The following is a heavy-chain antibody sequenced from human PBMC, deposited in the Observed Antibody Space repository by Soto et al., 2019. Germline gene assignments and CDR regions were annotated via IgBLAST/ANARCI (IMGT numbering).Heavy chain of an antibody. Sequence: QVQLVESGGGVVQPGRSLRLSCAASGFTFSSYAMHWVRQAPGKGLEWVAVISYDGSNKYYADSVKGRFTISRDNSKNRLYRQMNSLRAEDTAVYYCAREVGRNGMDVWGQGTTVTVCS. CDR3: AREVGRNGMDV. V-gene: IGHV3-30-3*01. CDR1: GFTFSSYA. J-gene: IGHJ6*02. CDR2: ISYDGSNK. D-gene: IGHD2-15*01.